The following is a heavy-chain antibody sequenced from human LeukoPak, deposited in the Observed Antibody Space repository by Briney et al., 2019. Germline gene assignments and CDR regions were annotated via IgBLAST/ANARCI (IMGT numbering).Heavy chain of an antibody. D-gene: IGHD3-10*01. CDR2: ISAYNGNT. Sequence: ASVKVSCKASGYTFTSYGISWVRQAPGQGLEWMGWISAYNGNTNYAQKLQGRVTMTTDTSTSTAYMELRRLRSDDTAVYYCARDYGSGSYSSEFDYWGQGTLVTVSS. CDR3: ARDYGSGSYSSEFDY. CDR1: GYTFTSYG. V-gene: IGHV1-18*01. J-gene: IGHJ4*02.